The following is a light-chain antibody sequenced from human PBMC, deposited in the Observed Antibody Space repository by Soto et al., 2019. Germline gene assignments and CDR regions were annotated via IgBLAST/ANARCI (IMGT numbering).Light chain of an antibody. V-gene: IGKV1-5*01. J-gene: IGKJ2*01. CDR2: DAS. Sequence: DIQMTQSPSTLSASVGDRVKITCRASQSIVRWLAWYQQKQGKAPKLLIYDASSLESGVPSRFSGSGSETEFTLTSSSLQPDDFETYYCQLYNSYSTFVQGTKLEIK. CDR3: QLYNSYST. CDR1: QSIVRW.